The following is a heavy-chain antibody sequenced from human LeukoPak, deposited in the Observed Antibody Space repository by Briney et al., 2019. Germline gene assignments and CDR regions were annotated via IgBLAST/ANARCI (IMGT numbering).Heavy chain of an antibody. V-gene: IGHV3-33*01. CDR3: ARVVETYSSGWYPGYYYMDV. Sequence: PGGSLRLSCAASGFTFSSYGMHWVRQAPGKGLEWVAVIWYDGSNKYYADSVKGRFTISRDNSENTLYLQMNSLRAEDTAVYYCARVVETYSSGWYPGYYYMDVWGKGTTVTVSS. J-gene: IGHJ6*03. CDR1: GFTFSSYG. D-gene: IGHD6-19*01. CDR2: IWYDGSNK.